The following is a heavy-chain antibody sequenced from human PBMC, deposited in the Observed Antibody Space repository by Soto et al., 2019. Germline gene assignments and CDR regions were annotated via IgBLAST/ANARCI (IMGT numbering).Heavy chain of an antibody. CDR1: GGTFSSYA. D-gene: IGHD3-22*01. CDR2: INPSFGTA. J-gene: IGHJ6*02. CDR3: ARDSYYYDSSGYPADYYYYGMDV. V-gene: IGHV1-69*13. Sequence: SVKVSCKASGGTFSSYAISWVRQAPGQGLEWMGGINPSFGTANYAQKFQGRVTITADESTSTAYMELSSLRSEDTAVYYCARDSYYYDSSGYPADYYYYGMDVWGQGTTVTVSS.